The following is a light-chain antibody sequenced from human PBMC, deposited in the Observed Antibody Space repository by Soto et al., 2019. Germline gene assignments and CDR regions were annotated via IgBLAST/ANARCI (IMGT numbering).Light chain of an antibody. J-gene: IGKJ5*01. Sequence: EIIMTQSPATLSVSPGERATLSCRASQSVSNNLAWYQQKPGQAPRLLIYYASTRATGIPARFSGSGSGTEFTLTISSLQSEDFVLYYCQQYNDWPPITFGQGTRLEVK. CDR1: QSVSNN. CDR2: YAS. CDR3: QQYNDWPPIT. V-gene: IGKV3-15*01.